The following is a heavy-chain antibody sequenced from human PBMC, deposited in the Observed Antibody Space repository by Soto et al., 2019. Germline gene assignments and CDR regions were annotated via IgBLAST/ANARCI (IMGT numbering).Heavy chain of an antibody. CDR1: GFSFDDYA. V-gene: IGHV3-9*01. CDR3: AKSTGGTANGMGV. J-gene: IGHJ6*02. D-gene: IGHD2-8*02. CDR2: ISWNSGTI. Sequence: EVQVVESGGGLVQPGRSLRLSCAASGFSFDDYAMHWVRQAPGKGLEWVSGISWNSGTIGYADSVKGRFTISRDNAKNSPYLQMNRLRAEDTALYYCAKSTGGTANGMGVWGQGTTVTVSS.